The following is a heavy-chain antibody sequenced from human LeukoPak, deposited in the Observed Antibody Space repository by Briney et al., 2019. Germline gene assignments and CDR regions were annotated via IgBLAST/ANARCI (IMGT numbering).Heavy chain of an antibody. V-gene: IGHV3-11*06. CDR2: ISSSSSYT. D-gene: IGHD2-2*01. Sequence: GGSLRLSCAASGFTFSDYYMSWIRQAPGKGLEWVSYISSSSSYTNYADSVKGRFTISRDNAKNSLYLQMNSLRAEDTAVYYCARLSRAQLPSFDYWGQRTLATVSS. CDR1: GFTFSDYY. J-gene: IGHJ4*02. CDR3: ARLSRAQLPSFDY.